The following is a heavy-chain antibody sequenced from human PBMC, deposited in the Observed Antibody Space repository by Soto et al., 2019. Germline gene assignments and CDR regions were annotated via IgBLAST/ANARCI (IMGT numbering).Heavy chain of an antibody. J-gene: IGHJ4*02. D-gene: IGHD2-21*02. CDR3: ARQRTTVVTQAYFDH. Sequence: SETLSLTCIVSGESISSSSYYWGWIRQPPGKGLEWIGSIYYSGRTYYNPSFKSRVTVSIDTSKNQFSLKLSSVTATDTAVYYCARQRTTVVTQAYFDHWGQGALVTVSS. CDR1: GESISSSSYY. V-gene: IGHV4-39*01. CDR2: IYYSGRT.